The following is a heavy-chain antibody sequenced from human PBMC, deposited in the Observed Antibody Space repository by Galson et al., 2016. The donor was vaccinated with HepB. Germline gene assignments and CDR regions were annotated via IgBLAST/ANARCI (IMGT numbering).Heavy chain of an antibody. CDR2: ISGNGGNT. D-gene: IGHD3-10*01. J-gene: IGHJ4*02. V-gene: IGHV3-64D*08. Sequence: SLRLSCAASGFTFSDHAMHWVRRAPGKGLDYVSAISGNGGNTHYADSVRGRFTISRDNSKNTLYLQMSSLRAEDAAIYYCAKHRLGYYDSGSPFDYWGQGTLVTVSS. CDR3: AKHRLGYYDSGSPFDY. CDR1: GFTFSDHA.